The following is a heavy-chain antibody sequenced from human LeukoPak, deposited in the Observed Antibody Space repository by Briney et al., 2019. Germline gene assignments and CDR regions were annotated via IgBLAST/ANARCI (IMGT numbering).Heavy chain of an antibody. CDR1: GGSFSGYY. CDR3: ANSLYDTSGYYY. V-gene: IGHV4-34*01. Sequence: SETLSLTCAVCGGSFSGYYWSWIRQPPGKGLEWIGEINHIGSTNYNPSLKSRVTISVDTSKNQFSLNLNSVTAADTAVYYCANSLYDTSGYYYWGQGTLVTVSS. J-gene: IGHJ4*02. CDR2: INHIGST. D-gene: IGHD3-22*01.